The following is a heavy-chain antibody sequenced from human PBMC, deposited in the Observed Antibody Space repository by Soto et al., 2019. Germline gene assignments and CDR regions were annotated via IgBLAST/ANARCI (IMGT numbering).Heavy chain of an antibody. V-gene: IGHV5-51*01. CDR1: GYSFTTYW. D-gene: IGHD3-22*01. CDR3: ARVITGGVDV. CDR2: IYPTDSDT. J-gene: IGHJ6*02. Sequence: GESLKISCEVSGYSFTTYWIGWVRQMPGKGLEWMGIIYPTDSDTRYSPSFQGQVTISADRSISTAYLQWSSLKASDTAMYYCARVITGGVDVWGQGTTVTVSS.